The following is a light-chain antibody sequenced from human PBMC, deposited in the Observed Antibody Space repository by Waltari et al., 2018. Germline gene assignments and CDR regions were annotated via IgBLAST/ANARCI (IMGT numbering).Light chain of an antibody. Sequence: AIQMTQSPSSLSASVGDKVTITCRASQGIRYDLGWYQQKPGKAPKLLIYAASSLQSGVPSRFSGGGAGTEFTLTISSVQPEDFATYYCLQDYNYPWTFGQGTKVEIK. CDR3: LQDYNYPWT. J-gene: IGKJ1*01. CDR1: QGIRYD. V-gene: IGKV1-6*01. CDR2: AAS.